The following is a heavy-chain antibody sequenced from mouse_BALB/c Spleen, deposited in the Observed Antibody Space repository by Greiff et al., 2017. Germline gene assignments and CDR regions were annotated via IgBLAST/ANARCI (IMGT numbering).Heavy chain of an antibody. CDR1: GFNIKDTY. CDR3: ASGNYVAY. V-gene: IGHV14-3*02. J-gene: IGHJ3*01. CDR2: IDPANGNT. Sequence: VQLQQSGAELVKPGASVKLSCTASGFNIKDTYMHWVKQRPEQGLEWIGRIDPANGNTEYDPKFQGKATITADTSSNTAYLQLSSLTSEDTAVYYCASGNYVAYWGQGTLVTVSA. D-gene: IGHD2-1*01.